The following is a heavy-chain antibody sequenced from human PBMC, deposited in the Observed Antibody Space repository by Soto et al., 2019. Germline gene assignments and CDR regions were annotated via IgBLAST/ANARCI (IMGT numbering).Heavy chain of an antibody. CDR2: INAGNGNT. Sequence: GAPAKVSCKSSGDTFTSYGISWVRQATGQGLEWMGWINAGNGNTKYSQKFQGRVTITRDTSASTAYMELSSLRSEDTAVYYCARDGGDYSSGYYLKYDYYGMDVWGYGTTVTVSS. J-gene: IGHJ6*04. CDR3: ARDGGDYSSGYYLKYDYYGMDV. D-gene: IGHD3-22*01. CDR1: GDTFTSYG. V-gene: IGHV1-3*01.